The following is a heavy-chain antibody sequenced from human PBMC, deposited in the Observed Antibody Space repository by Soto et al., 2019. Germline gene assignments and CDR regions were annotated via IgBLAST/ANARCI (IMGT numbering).Heavy chain of an antibody. V-gene: IGHV4-34*01. CDR1: GGSFSGYY. CDR2: INHSGST. CDR3: ARVPSSYLYGTTTYNWFDP. D-gene: IGHD4-17*01. Sequence: LEILSLTCAVYGGSFSGYYWSWIRQPPGKGLEWIGEINHSGSTNYNPSLKSRVTISVDTSKNQFSLKLSSVTAADTAVYYCARVPSSYLYGTTTYNWFDPWGQGTLVTVSS. J-gene: IGHJ5*02.